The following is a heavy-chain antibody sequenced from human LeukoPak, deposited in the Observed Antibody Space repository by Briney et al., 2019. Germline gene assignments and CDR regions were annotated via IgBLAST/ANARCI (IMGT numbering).Heavy chain of an antibody. CDR1: GFTFSTYG. D-gene: IGHD6-6*01. Sequence: GGSLRLSCAASGFTFSTYGMSWVRQAPGKGLECVSTISGSGVNTYYAASVKGRFTISRDNSKNTLYLQMNSLRAEDTAVYYCAKEAIAARPTPYYFDYWGQGTLVTVSS. J-gene: IGHJ4*02. V-gene: IGHV3-23*01. CDR3: AKEAIAARPTPYYFDY. CDR2: ISGSGVNT.